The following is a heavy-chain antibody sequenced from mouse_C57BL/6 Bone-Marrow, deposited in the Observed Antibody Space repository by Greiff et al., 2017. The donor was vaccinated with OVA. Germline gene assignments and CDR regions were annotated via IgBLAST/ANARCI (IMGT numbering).Heavy chain of an antibody. CDR3: ARQYDYDKFAY. V-gene: IGHV5-6*01. J-gene: IGHJ3*01. CDR2: ISSGGSYT. D-gene: IGHD2-4*01. CDR1: GFTFSSYG. Sequence: EVQLVESGGDLVKPGGSLKLSCAASGFTFSSYGMSWVRQTPDKRLEWVATISSGGSYTYYPDSVKGRFTISRDNAKTTLYLQMSSLKSEDTAMYYSARQYDYDKFAYWGHGTLVTVSA.